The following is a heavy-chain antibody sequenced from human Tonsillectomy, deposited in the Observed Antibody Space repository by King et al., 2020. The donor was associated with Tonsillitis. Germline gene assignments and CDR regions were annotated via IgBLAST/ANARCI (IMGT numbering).Heavy chain of an antibody. CDR3: AKNYYDILIGYSYFNY. D-gene: IGHD3-9*01. V-gene: IGHV3-30*18. Sequence: VQLVESGGGLVQPGGSLRLSCAASGFTFSSYGMHWVRQAPGKGLEWVTVISSDGNNKYYADSVKGRFTISRDNSKNTLYLLLYSLRVEDTAVYYCAKNYYDILIGYSYFNYWGQGTLVTVSS. CDR1: GFTFSSYG. CDR2: ISSDGNNK. J-gene: IGHJ4*02.